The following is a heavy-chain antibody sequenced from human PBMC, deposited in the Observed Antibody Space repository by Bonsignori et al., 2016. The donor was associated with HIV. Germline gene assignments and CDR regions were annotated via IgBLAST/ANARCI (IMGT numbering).Heavy chain of an antibody. CDR1: GGTFSSST. CDR3: GSSDITAPAGPFGI. J-gene: IGHJ1*01. V-gene: IGHV1-69*13. Sequence: QVPLIQSGAEVKKPGSSVRVSCKASGGTFSSSTVTWVRQAPGRGLEWVGVITPIFGSRTFAQNFHDRAIITADESKTTVYLELTGLASEDTARYFCGSSDITAPAGPFGIWGQGTLVIVSS. D-gene: IGHD1-20*01. CDR2: ITPIFGSR.